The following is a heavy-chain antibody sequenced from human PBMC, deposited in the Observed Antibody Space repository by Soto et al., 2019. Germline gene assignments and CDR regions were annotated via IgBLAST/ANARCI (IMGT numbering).Heavy chain of an antibody. CDR2: ISAYNGNT. CDR3: ARVVATVAGPYGMDV. CDR1: GYTFTSYV. Sequence: QVQLVQSGAEVKKPGASVKVSCRASGYTFTSYVISWVRQAPGQGLEWMGWISAYNGNTNFAQKLQGRVTMXXDXSXXIAYMELRSLRSDDTAVYYCARVVATVAGPYGMDVWGQGTTVTVSS. J-gene: IGHJ6*02. D-gene: IGHD6-19*01. V-gene: IGHV1-18*01.